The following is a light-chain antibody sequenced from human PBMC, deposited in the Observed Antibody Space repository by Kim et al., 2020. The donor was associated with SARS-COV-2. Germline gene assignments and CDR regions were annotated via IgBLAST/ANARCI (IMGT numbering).Light chain of an antibody. CDR3: QAWDSSTAVV. CDR2: QDT. V-gene: IGLV3-1*01. CDR1: KLGHKY. Sequence: VSPGQTASITCSGDKLGHKYASWYQQKPGQSPVLVMYQDTKQPSGIPERFSGSNAGNTATLTISGTQAMDEADYYCQAWDSSTAVVFGGGTQLTVL. J-gene: IGLJ2*01.